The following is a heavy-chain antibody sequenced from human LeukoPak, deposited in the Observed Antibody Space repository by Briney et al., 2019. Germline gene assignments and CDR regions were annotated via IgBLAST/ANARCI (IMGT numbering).Heavy chain of an antibody. CDR1: GASISSYY. J-gene: IGHJ3*01. CDR3: ARDRSGSYYTFDV. CDR2: INHRGTT. V-gene: IGHV4-59*01. D-gene: IGHD1-26*01. Sequence: PSETLSLTCAVSGASISSYYWSWVRQPPGKGLEWIGYINHRGTTKSNPSLKSRVTMSLDASKSQISLNLNSVTAADTAMYYCARDRSGSYYTFDVWGQGTVVTVSS.